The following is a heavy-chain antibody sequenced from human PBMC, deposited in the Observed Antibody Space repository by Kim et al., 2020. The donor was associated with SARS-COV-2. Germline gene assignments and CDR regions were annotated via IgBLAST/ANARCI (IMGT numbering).Heavy chain of an antibody. CDR3: AKAGSSWAIFDY. V-gene: IGHV3-23*05. Sequence: YSADPVKGRFTISRDNSKSTLFLQMDSLRGEDTAVYYCAKAGSSWAIFDYWGQGTPVTVSS. J-gene: IGHJ4*02. D-gene: IGHD3-10*01.